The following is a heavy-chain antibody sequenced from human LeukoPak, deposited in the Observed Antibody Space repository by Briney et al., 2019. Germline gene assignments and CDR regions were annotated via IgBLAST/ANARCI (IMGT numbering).Heavy chain of an antibody. CDR2: IKYDGNEK. J-gene: IGHJ4*02. Sequence: PGGSLRLSCAASGFIFSTYWMTWVRQAPGKGLEWVATIKYDGNEKYYVDSVRGRFTISRDNAKNSLYLQMNSRTAEETAVYYCVRESYSRGDFNWGQGTLVSVSS. CDR3: VRESYSRGDFN. CDR1: GFIFSTYW. D-gene: IGHD2-21*01. V-gene: IGHV3-7*01.